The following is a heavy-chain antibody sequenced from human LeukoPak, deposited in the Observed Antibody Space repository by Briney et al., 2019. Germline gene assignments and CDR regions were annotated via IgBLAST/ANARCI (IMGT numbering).Heavy chain of an antibody. Sequence: GESLKISCKGSGYRFTNYWIGWVRQMPGKGLEWMGIIYPTDSDTRYSPSSQGQVTISADKSITTACLQWSSLKASDTAMYYCARRGLITAAGSEFDYWGQGTLVTVSS. D-gene: IGHD6-13*01. CDR3: ARRGLITAAGSEFDY. V-gene: IGHV5-51*01. J-gene: IGHJ4*02. CDR2: IYPTDSDT. CDR1: GYRFTNYW.